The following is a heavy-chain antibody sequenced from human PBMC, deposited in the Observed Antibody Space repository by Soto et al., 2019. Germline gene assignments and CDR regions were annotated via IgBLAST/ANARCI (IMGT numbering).Heavy chain of an antibody. CDR3: ARDRVSRDNWFDP. V-gene: IGHV4-31*03. D-gene: IGHD6-6*01. J-gene: IGHJ5*02. CDR1: GGSISSGGYY. Sequence: LSLTCTVSGGSISSGGYYWSWIRQHPGKGLEWIGYIYYSGSTYYNPSLKSRVTISVDTSKNQFSLKLSSVTAADTAVYYCARDRVSRDNWFDPWGQGTLVTVSS. CDR2: IYYSGST.